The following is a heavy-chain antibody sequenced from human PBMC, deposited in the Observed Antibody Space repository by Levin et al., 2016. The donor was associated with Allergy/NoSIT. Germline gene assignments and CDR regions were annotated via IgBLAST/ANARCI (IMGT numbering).Heavy chain of an antibody. Sequence: WVRQAPGQGLEWMGGIIPIFGIANYAQKFQGRVTITADKSTSTAYMELSSLRSEDTAVYYCARAVGATVIDAFDIWGQGTMVTVSS. V-gene: IGHV1-69*17. J-gene: IGHJ3*02. D-gene: IGHD1-26*01. CDR2: IIPIFGIA. CDR3: ARAVGATVIDAFDI.